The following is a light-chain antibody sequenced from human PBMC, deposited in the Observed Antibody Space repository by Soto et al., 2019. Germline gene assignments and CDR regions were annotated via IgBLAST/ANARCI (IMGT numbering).Light chain of an antibody. CDR1: SSDVGAYDF. J-gene: IGLJ2*01. V-gene: IGLV2-14*01. Sequence: QSALTQPASVSGSPGQSITISCTGTSSDVGAYDFVSWYQHYPGKAPKLVTFDVTHRPPGISDRFSGSKSANTASLTISGLQAEDAAFYYCSSYTTRSTLVFGGGTKVTVL. CDR3: SSYTTRSTLV. CDR2: DVT.